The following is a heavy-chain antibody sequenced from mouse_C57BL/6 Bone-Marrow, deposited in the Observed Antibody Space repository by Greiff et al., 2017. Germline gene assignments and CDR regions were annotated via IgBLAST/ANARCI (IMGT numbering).Heavy chain of an antibody. Sequence: QVQLQQSGAELVKPGASVKLSCKASGYTFTSYWITWVKQRPGQGLEWIGDIYPGSGSTNYNEKFKSKATLTVDTSSSTAYMQLSSLTSEDSAVDYGARPYYSNYWYFDVWGTGTTVTVSS. D-gene: IGHD2-5*01. V-gene: IGHV1-55*01. CDR2: IYPGSGST. CDR3: ARPYYSNYWYFDV. CDR1: GYTFTSYW. J-gene: IGHJ1*03.